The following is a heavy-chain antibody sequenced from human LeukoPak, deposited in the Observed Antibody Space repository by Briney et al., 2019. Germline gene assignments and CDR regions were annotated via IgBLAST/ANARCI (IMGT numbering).Heavy chain of an antibody. J-gene: IGHJ1*01. D-gene: IGHD3-3*01. CDR3: ARDSITIFGVVIGYFQH. CDR1: GGTFSSYA. CDR2: IIPILGIA. V-gene: IGHV1-69*04. Sequence: SVKVSCKASGGTFSSYAISWVPQAPGQGLEWMGRIIPILGIANYAQKFQGRVTITADKSTSTAYMELSSLRSEDTAVYYCARDSITIFGVVIGYFQHWGQGALVTVSS.